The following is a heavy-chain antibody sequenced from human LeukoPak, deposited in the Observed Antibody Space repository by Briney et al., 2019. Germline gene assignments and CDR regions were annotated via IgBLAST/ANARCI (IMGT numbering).Heavy chain of an antibody. V-gene: IGHV1-69*05. D-gene: IGHD4-11*01. J-gene: IGHJ6*03. CDR2: IIPIFGTA. CDR1: GGTFSSYA. Sequence: GASVKVSCKASGGTFSSYAISWVRQAPGQGLEWMGGIIPIFGTANYAQEFQGRVTITTDESTSTAYMELSSLRSEDTAVYYCARGFYSNYYYYYMDVWGKGTTVTVSS. CDR3: ARGFYSNYYYYYMDV.